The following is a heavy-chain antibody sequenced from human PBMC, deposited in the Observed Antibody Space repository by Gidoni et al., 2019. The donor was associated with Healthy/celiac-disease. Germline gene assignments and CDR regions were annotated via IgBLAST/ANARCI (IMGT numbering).Heavy chain of an antibody. CDR3: ARRGYSSGWYGY. CDR1: GFTFSSYS. Sequence: EVQLVESGGGLVKPGGSLRLSCAASGFTFSSYSMNWVRQAPGKGLEWVSSISSSSSYIYYADSVKGRSTISRDNAKNSLYLQMNSLRAEDTAVYYCARRGYSSGWYGYWGQGTLVTVSS. CDR2: ISSSSSYI. D-gene: IGHD6-19*01. V-gene: IGHV3-21*01. J-gene: IGHJ4*02.